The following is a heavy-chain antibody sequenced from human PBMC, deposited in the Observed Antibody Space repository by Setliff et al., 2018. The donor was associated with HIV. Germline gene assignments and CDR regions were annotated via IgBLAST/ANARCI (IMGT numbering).Heavy chain of an antibody. V-gene: IGHV5-51*01. Sequence: GESLTISCKGSGFSFTNYWIGWVRQMPGRGLEWMGIIYPVDSDTRYTASFQGQVTISADRSINTAYLQWSSLKASDTAIYYCVRRRGSGAGYFDYWGQGTLVTVS. CDR2: IYPVDSDT. J-gene: IGHJ4*02. CDR3: VRRRGSGAGYFDY. D-gene: IGHD6-25*01. CDR1: GFSFTNYW.